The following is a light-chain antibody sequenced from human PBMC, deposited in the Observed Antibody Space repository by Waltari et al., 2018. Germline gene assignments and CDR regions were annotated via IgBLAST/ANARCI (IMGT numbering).Light chain of an antibody. CDR3: QQYNNWPPSIT. Sequence: IVMTQSPATLSVSPGERATLSRRASQSVSSNLAWYQQKPGQAPRLLIYGASTRATGIPARFSGSGSGTEFTLTISSMQSEDFAVYYCQQYNNWPPSITFGQGTRLEIK. CDR2: GAS. J-gene: IGKJ5*01. CDR1: QSVSSN. V-gene: IGKV3-15*01.